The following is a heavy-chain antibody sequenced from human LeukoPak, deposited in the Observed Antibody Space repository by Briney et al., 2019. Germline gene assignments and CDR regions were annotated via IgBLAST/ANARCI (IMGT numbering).Heavy chain of an antibody. D-gene: IGHD6-13*01. J-gene: IGHJ5*02. V-gene: IGHV1-69*05. Sequence: SVKVSCKASGGTFSSYAISWVRQAPGQGLGWRGGIIPIFGTANYAQKFQGRVTITTDESTSTAYMELSSLRSEDTAVYYCARAKVSAAGSDEKYNWFDPWGQGTLVTVSS. CDR3: ARAKVSAAGSDEKYNWFDP. CDR1: GGTFSSYA. CDR2: IIPIFGTA.